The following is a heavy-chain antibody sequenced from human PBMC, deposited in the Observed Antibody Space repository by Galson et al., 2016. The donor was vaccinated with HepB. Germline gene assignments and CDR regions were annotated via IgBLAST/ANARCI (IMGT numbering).Heavy chain of an antibody. V-gene: IGHV5-51*01. CDR3: ARAHSGGTDYFYYAMDV. D-gene: IGHD2-15*01. Sequence: QSGAEVKKPGESLKISCKGSGSIFNNFWVAWVRQMPGKGLEWMGIIYPGDSHSRYSPSLQGQVTISADKSINTAYLQWSSLTASATAVYYCARAHSGGTDYFYYAMDVWGQGTTVTGSS. J-gene: IGHJ6*02. CDR1: GSIFNNFW. CDR2: IYPGDSHS.